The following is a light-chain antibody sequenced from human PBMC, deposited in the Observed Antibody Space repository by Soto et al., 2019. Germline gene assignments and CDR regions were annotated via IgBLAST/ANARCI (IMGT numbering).Light chain of an antibody. CDR1: QSVSSY. CDR2: DAS. Sequence: EILLTQSPGSLSLSAGERATITCRASQSVSSYLTWYQQKPGKAPRLLIYDASSLPTGIPARFSGSGSGTDFTLTISSLQPEDFAVYYCQQSNSTPITFGQGTRVDIK. CDR3: QQSNSTPIT. V-gene: IGKV1-39*01. J-gene: IGKJ1*01.